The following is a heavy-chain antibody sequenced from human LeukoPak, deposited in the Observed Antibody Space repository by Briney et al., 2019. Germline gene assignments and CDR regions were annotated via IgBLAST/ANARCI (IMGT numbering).Heavy chain of an antibody. Sequence: GGSLRLSCAASGFTFSSYGMHWVRQAPGKGLEWVAVIWYDGSNKYYADSVKGRFTISRDNSKNTLYLQMNSLRAEDTAVYYCAREYDSSXXXDYWGQGTLVTVSS. CDR2: IWYDGSNK. J-gene: IGHJ4*02. CDR1: GFTFSSYG. D-gene: IGHD3-22*01. V-gene: IGHV3-33*01. CDR3: AREYDSSXXXDY.